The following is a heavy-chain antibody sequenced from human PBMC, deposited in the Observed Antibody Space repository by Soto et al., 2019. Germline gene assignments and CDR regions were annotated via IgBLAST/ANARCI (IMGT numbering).Heavy chain of an antibody. Sequence: SETLSLTCTVSGGSISSYYWSWIRQPPGKGQEWIGYIYYSGSTNYNPSLKSRVTISVDTYKIQFSLKRSSVTAADTSVYYCALQNLYGDLPHPYYYYRMDRWCQGTSIT. D-gene: IGHD4-17*01. CDR2: IYYSGST. CDR3: ALQNLYGDLPHPYYYYRMDR. CDR1: GGSISSYY. J-gene: IGHJ6*02. V-gene: IGHV4-59*08.